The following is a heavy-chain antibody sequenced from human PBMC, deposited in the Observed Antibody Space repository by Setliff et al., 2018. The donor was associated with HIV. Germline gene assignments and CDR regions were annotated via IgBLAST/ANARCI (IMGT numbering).Heavy chain of an antibody. CDR2: ISSSGSTI. CDR3: ARVDFWSGWSGYPYYMDV. CDR1: GFTFSSYE. V-gene: IGHV3-48*03. Sequence: GGSLRLSCAASGFTFSSYEMNWVRQAPGKGLEWVSYISSSGSTIYYADSVKGRFTISRDNVKKSLYLQMNSLRAEGTAVYYCARVDFWSGWSGYPYYMDVWGKGTTVTVSS. D-gene: IGHD3-3*01. J-gene: IGHJ6*03.